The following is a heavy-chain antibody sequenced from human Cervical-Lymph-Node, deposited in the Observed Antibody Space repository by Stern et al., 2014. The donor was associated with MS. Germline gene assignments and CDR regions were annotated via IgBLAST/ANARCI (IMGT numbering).Heavy chain of an antibody. V-gene: IGHV4-31*03. CDR2: MYRSGST. CDR3: ARNRMTGTTYLDY. D-gene: IGHD1-7*01. CDR1: GYSISSGAIY. Sequence: QVQLVESGPGLVKPSQTLSLSCSVSGYSISSGAIYWSWIRPSPGKGLVWLGYMYRSGSTLYNPSLQSRVSISIDTSKNHFYLKMNSVTAADTAVYFCARNRMTGTTYLDYWGQGTLVTVSS. J-gene: IGHJ4*02.